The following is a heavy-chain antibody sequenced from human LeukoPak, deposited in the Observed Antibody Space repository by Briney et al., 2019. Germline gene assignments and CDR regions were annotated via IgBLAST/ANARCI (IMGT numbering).Heavy chain of an antibody. D-gene: IGHD6-19*01. CDR1: GFTVSSNY. J-gene: IGHJ4*02. CDR2: IYSGGST. Sequence: PGGSLRLSCAASGFTVSSNYMSWVRQAPGKGLEWVSVIYSGGSTYYADSVKGRFTISRDNSKDTLYLQMNSLRAEDTAVYYCAKEGQWPSTGPFDYWGQGTLVTVSS. V-gene: IGHV3-53*05. CDR3: AKEGQWPSTGPFDY.